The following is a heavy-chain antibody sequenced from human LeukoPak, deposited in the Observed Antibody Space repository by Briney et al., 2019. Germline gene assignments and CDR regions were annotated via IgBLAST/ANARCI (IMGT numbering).Heavy chain of an antibody. CDR2: ISYDGSNK. V-gene: IGHV3-30*04. J-gene: IGHJ4*02. D-gene: IGHD3-10*01. CDR3: AKAPRSGFGELTLDY. CDR1: GFTFSSYA. Sequence: PGRSLRLSCAASGFTFSSYAMHWVRQAPGKGLEWVAVISYDGSNKYYADSVKGRFTISRDNSKNTLYLQMNSLRAEDTAVYYCAKAPRSGFGELTLDYWGQGTLVTVSS.